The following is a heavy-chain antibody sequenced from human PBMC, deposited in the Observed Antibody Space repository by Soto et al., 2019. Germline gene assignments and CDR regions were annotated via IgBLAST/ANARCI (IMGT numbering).Heavy chain of an antibody. CDR3: ARCPSYGGWSFDY. D-gene: IGHD6-19*01. CDR1: GFPFSSYV. J-gene: IGHJ4*02. Sequence: LILSCALSGFPFSSYVMHLIRPAPGKGLEWVAVIWYDGSNKYYADSVKGRFTISRDNSKNTLYLQMNSLRAEDTAVYYCARCPSYGGWSFDYWGQGTRVTVSA. V-gene: IGHV3-33*01. CDR2: IWYDGSNK.